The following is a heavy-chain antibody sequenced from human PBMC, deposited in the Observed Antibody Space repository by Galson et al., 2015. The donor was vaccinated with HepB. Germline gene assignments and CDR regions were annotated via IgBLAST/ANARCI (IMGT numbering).Heavy chain of an antibody. CDR1: GFTFSNSV. V-gene: IGHV3-30-3*01. Sequence: SLRLSCAASGFTFSNSVMHWVRQAPGKGLEWVALIPDDGSNNHYADSVKGRFTISRDNSKNTLYLQMNSLRPEDTAMYYCARALGGLETSLYYNMDVWGKGTTVTVSS. CDR3: ARALGGLETSLYYNMDV. CDR2: IPDDGSNN. J-gene: IGHJ6*03. D-gene: IGHD1-1*01.